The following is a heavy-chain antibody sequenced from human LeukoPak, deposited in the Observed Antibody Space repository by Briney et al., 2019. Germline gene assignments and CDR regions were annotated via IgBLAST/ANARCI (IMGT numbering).Heavy chain of an antibody. CDR3: ARTGQRRFWFGP. V-gene: IGHV4-30-2*01. D-gene: IGHD6-25*01. J-gene: IGHJ5*02. CDR1: GGSISSGGYY. CDR2: IYHSGST. Sequence: SETLSLTCTVSGGSISSGGYYWSWIRQPPGKGLEWIGYIYHSGSTYYNPSLKSRVTISVDRSKNQFSLKLSSVTAADTAVYYCARTGQRRFWFGPWGQGTLVTVSS.